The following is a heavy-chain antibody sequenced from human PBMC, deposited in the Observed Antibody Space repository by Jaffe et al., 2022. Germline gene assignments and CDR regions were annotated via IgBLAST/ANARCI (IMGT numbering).Heavy chain of an antibody. V-gene: IGHV4-61*02. CDR3: VRENSDDGGYWGLRNFYFYMDV. CDR1: GVSISSGSYF. Sequence: QVQVQESGPGLVKPSQTLSLTCSVSGVSISSGSYFWTWIRQSAGRGLEWIGRSNSTGTTNYSPSLKSRVTISLDRSKNQFSLTLRSVTAADTAVYYCVRENSDDGGYWGLRNFYFYMDVWGKGTGVTVSS. CDR2: SNSTGTT. D-gene: IGHD4-17*01. J-gene: IGHJ6*03.